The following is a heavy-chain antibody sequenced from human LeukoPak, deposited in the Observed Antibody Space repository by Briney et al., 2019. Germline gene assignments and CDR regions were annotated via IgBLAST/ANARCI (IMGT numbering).Heavy chain of an antibody. Sequence: ASVKVSCKASGYTFTSYGISWVRQAPGQGLEWMGWISAYNGNTNYAQKLQGRVTMTTDTSTSTAYMELRSLRSDDTAVYYCARDHGTIQLWSPIDYWGQGTLVTVSS. CDR3: ARDHGTIQLWSPIDY. J-gene: IGHJ4*02. V-gene: IGHV1-18*01. CDR2: ISAYNGNT. D-gene: IGHD5-18*01. CDR1: GYTFTSYG.